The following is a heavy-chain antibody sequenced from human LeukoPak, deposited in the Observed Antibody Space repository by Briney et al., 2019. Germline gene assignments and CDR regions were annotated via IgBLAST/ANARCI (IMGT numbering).Heavy chain of an antibody. CDR3: ATSISVAGSFDY. Sequence: ASVKVSCKVSGYTLTELSMHWVRQAPGKGLEWMGGFDPEDGETIYAQKFQGSVTMTEDTSTDTAYMELSSLRSEDTAVYYCATSISVAGSFDYWGQGTLVTVSS. D-gene: IGHD6-19*01. V-gene: IGHV1-24*01. J-gene: IGHJ4*02. CDR2: FDPEDGET. CDR1: GYTLTELS.